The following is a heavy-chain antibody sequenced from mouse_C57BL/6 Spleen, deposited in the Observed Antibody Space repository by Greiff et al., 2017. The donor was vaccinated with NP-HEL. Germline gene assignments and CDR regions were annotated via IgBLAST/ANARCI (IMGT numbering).Heavy chain of an antibody. CDR2: ISSGSSTI. V-gene: IGHV5-17*01. Sequence: EVMLVESGGGLVKPGGSLKLSCAASGFTFSDYGMHWVRQAPEKGLEWVAYISSGSSTIYYADTVKGRFTISRDNAKNTLFLQMTSLRSEDTAMYYCARSGTYAMDYWGQGTSVTVSS. CDR3: ARSGTYAMDY. J-gene: IGHJ4*01. D-gene: IGHD4-1*01. CDR1: GFTFSDYG.